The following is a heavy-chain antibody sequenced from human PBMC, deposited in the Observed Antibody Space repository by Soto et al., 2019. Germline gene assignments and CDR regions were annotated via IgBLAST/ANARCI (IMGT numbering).Heavy chain of an antibody. V-gene: IGHV4-30-4*01. D-gene: IGHD3-9*01. J-gene: IGHJ5*02. CDR1: DGSIRSDNID. CDR2: IYYSGST. CDR3: PRRHGYDILTGYYGPNWFDP. Sequence: SETLSLTCTVSDGSIRSDNIDWSWLRQPPGKGLEGIGDIYYSGSTYYNPSLRSRVSISVDTSKNQFSLRLSSVTAADTAIYYCPRRHGYDILTGYYGPNWFDPWGQGTLVTV.